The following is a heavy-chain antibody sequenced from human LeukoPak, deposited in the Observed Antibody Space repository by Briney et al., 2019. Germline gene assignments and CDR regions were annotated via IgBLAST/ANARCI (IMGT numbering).Heavy chain of an antibody. CDR3: ARDQRPVLRYFDWLLKENWFDP. Sequence: PGGSLRLSCAASGFTFSSYAMSWVRQAPGKGLEWVSAISGSGGSTYYADSVKGRFTISRDNSKNTLYLQMNSLRAEDTAVYYCARDQRPVLRYFDWLLKENWFDPWGQGTLVTVSS. V-gene: IGHV3-23*01. CDR2: ISGSGGST. CDR1: GFTFSSYA. D-gene: IGHD3-9*01. J-gene: IGHJ5*02.